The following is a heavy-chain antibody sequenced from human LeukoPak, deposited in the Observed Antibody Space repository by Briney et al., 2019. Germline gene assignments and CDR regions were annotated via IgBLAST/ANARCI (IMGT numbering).Heavy chain of an antibody. D-gene: IGHD3-10*01. Sequence: GGSLRLSCAASGFTFSSYAMHWVRQAPGKGLEWVAVMPYDGYNKYYADSVRGRFTISRDNSKNTLFLQMNSLRAEDTAVYYCARDFSGSSRVDYWGQGTLVTVSS. CDR1: GFTFSSYA. CDR3: ARDFSGSSRVDY. V-gene: IGHV3-30-3*01. CDR2: MPYDGYNK. J-gene: IGHJ4*02.